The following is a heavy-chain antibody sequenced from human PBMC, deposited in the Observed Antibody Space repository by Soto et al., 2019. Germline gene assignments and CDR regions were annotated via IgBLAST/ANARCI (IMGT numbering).Heavy chain of an antibody. J-gene: IGHJ4*02. CDR2: ISGSGANT. V-gene: IGHV3-23*01. CDR3: TRTDSGSY. Sequence: EVQLLESGGGLVQPGGSLKLSCAASGFTFSSYAMSWVRRAPGKGLEWVSTISGSGANTFYADSVKGRFTISRDNSKNPAYLQMNSLKAEDTAVYYCTRTDSGSYWGQGTLVTVSS. CDR1: GFTFSSYA. D-gene: IGHD1-26*01.